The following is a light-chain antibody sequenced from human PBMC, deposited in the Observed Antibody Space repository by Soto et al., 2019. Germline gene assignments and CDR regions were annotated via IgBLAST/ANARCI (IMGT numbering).Light chain of an antibody. CDR2: DAS. Sequence: IQMTQSPSTLSASVGDRVTITCQASQTISNWLAWYQQKPGKAPKLLIYDASNLETGIPSRFSGSGSGTEFTLTISSLQPDDFATYYCQQYNSYSWTFGQGTKVDIK. CDR1: QTISNW. J-gene: IGKJ1*01. CDR3: QQYNSYSWT. V-gene: IGKV1-5*01.